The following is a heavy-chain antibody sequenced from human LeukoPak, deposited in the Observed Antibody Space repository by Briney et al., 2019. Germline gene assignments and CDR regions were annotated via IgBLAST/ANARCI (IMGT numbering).Heavy chain of an antibody. D-gene: IGHD1-1*01. CDR3: ARPGHSYYYMDV. J-gene: IGHJ6*03. CDR1: GGSISSHY. Sequence: SETLSLTCIVSGGSISSHYWSWIRQPPGKGLEWIGTIYYSGTTYYNPSLKSRVTISADTSKNHFSLKLSSVTAADTAVYYCARPGHSYYYMDVWGKGTTVTVSS. V-gene: IGHV4-39*02. CDR2: IYYSGTT.